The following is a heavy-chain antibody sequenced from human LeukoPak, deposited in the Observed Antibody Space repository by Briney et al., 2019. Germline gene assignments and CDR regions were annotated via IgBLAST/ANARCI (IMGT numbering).Heavy chain of an antibody. CDR1: GFTFSSYW. D-gene: IGHD6-13*01. CDR2: IKQDGSEK. V-gene: IGHV3-7*01. J-gene: IGHJ5*02. Sequence: PGGSLRLSCAASGFTFSSYWMNWVRQAPGKGLEWVANIKQDGSEKYYVDSVKGRFTISRDNAKNSLYLQMNSLRAEDTAVYYCARGGSSRYNWFDPWGQGTLVTVSS. CDR3: ARGGSSRYNWFDP.